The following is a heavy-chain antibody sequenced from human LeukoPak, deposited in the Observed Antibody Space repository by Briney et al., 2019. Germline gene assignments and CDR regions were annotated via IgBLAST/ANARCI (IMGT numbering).Heavy chain of an antibody. J-gene: IGHJ6*02. CDR2: ISGSSSYI. CDR3: ARDSYGSYGMDV. Sequence: GGSLRLSCAASGFTFSSYSLNWVRQAPGKGLEWVSSISGSSSYIYYADSLKGRSTISRDNAKNSLYLQMDSLRAEDTAVYYCARDSYGSYGMDVWGQGTTVTVAS. D-gene: IGHD5-18*01. CDR1: GFTFSSYS. V-gene: IGHV3-21*01.